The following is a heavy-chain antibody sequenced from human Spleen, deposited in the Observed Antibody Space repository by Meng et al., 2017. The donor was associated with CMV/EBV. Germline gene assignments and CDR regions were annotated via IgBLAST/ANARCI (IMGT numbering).Heavy chain of an antibody. Sequence: YGGSFSGYYWSWLRQPPGKGLEWIGEINHSGSTNYNPSLKSRVTISVDTSKNQFSLKLSSVTAADTAVYYCARGYCSSTSCLYYFDYWGQGTLVTVSS. CDR1: GGSFSGYY. V-gene: IGHV4-34*01. J-gene: IGHJ4*02. CDR3: ARGYCSSTSCLYYFDY. D-gene: IGHD2-2*01. CDR2: INHSGST.